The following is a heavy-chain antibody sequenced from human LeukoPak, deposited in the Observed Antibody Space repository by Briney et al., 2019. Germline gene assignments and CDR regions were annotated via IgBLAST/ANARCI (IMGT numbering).Heavy chain of an antibody. V-gene: IGHV3-48*03. CDR1: GFTFSSYA. J-gene: IGHJ4*02. CDR2: ISSSGSTI. CDR3: ARVGVQLWFREIDY. Sequence: GGSLRLSCAASGFTFSSYAMNWVRQAPGKGLEWVSYISSSGSTIYYADSVKGRFTISRDNAKNSLYLQMNSLRAEDTAVYYCARVGVQLWFREIDYWGQGTLVTVSS. D-gene: IGHD5-18*01.